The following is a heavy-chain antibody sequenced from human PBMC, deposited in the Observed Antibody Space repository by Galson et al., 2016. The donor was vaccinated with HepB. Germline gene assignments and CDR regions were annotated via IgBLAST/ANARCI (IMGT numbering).Heavy chain of an antibody. CDR2: IKQDGSEK. V-gene: IGHV3-7*01. CDR3: ASFDHGDYNDAFVI. CDR1: GFTFSSHW. Sequence: SLRLSCAASGFTFSSHWMSWVRQAPGKGLEWVANIKQDGSEKYYVDSVKSRFSISRDNGKDSLYLQMNSLRSEDTALYYCASFDHGDYNDAFVIWGQGTMVTVSS. D-gene: IGHD4-17*01. J-gene: IGHJ3*02.